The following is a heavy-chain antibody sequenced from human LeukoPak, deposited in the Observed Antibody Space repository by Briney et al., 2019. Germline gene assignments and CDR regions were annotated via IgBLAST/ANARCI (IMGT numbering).Heavy chain of an antibody. Sequence: SETLSLTCTVSGGAISSYYWSWIRQPPGKGLEWIGYIYYSGSTNYNPSLKSRVTISVDTSKNQFSLKLSSVTAADTAVYYCARHDNWDSSGYASSPYFDYWGQGTLVTVSS. CDR2: IYYSGST. CDR3: ARHDNWDSSGYASSPYFDY. CDR1: GGAISSYY. D-gene: IGHD3-22*01. J-gene: IGHJ4*02. V-gene: IGHV4-59*08.